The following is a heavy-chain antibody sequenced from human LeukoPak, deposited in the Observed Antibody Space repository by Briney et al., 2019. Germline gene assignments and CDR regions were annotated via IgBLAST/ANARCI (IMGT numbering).Heavy chain of an antibody. V-gene: IGHV3-30*18. Sequence: GGSLRLSCAASGFTFSSYGMRWVRQAPGKGLEWVAVISYDGSNKYYADSVKGRFTISRDNSKNTLYLQMNSLRAEDTPVYYCAKIPPPFDYWGQGTLVTVSS. CDR3: AKIPPPFDY. J-gene: IGHJ4*02. CDR1: GFTFSSYG. CDR2: ISYDGSNK.